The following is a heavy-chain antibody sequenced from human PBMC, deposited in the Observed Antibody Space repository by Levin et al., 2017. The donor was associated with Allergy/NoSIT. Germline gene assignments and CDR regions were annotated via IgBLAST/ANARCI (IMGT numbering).Heavy chain of an antibody. CDR1: GGSISSYY. V-gene: IGHV4-59*01. CDR2: IYYSGST. Sequence: ASETLSLTCTVSGGSISSYYWSWIRQPPGKGLEWIGYIYYSGSTNYNPSLKSRVTISVDTSKNQFSLKLSSVTAADTAVYYCARAGGYSSSWYLTVPRLGRWRLDVWGKGTTVTVSS. CDR3: ARAGGYSSSWYLTVPRLGRWRLDV. J-gene: IGHJ6*04. D-gene: IGHD6-13*01.